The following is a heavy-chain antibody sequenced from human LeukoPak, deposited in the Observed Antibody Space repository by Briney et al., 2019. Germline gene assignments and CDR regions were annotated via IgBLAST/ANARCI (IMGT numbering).Heavy chain of an antibody. CDR3: ARAIDFPGYSSGWYRLGY. V-gene: IGHV5-51*01. D-gene: IGHD6-19*01. CDR2: IYPSDSTA. CDR1: GYSFTSYW. J-gene: IGHJ4*02. Sequence: GESLKISCKGSGYSFTSYWIGWVRQMPGKGLEWMGIIYPSDSTAKYSPSFQGQVTISVDKSISTAYLQWSSLKASDTAMYYCARAIDFPGYSSGWYRLGYWGQGTLVTVSS.